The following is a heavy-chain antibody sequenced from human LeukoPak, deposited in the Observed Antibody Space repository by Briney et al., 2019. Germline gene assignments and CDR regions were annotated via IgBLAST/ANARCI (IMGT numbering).Heavy chain of an antibody. V-gene: IGHV3-11*01. CDR3: GREELGTFAPTDF. D-gene: IGHD3-10*01. CDR2: ISQRGDHI. J-gene: IGHJ4*02. CDR1: GFSFSDHY. Sequence: GGSLRLSCSASGFSFSDHYMSWIRQAPGKGLEWISYISQRGDHIFYADSVKGRFTVSRDDAKNLLYLQMSSLRDAHTAVYYCGREELGTFAPTDFWGQGVLVTVSS.